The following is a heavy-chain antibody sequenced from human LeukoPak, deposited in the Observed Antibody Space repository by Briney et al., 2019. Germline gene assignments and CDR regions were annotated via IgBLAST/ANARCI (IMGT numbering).Heavy chain of an antibody. CDR1: GFTFDDYA. CDR2: ISWNSGSI. Sequence: GGSLRLSCAASGFTFDDYAMHWVRQAPGKGLEWVSGISWNSGSIGYADSVKGRFTISRDNAKNSLYLQMNSLRAEDTAVYYCARERPPDHSYYDFRSGYKIYYYYMDVWGKGTTVTVSS. CDR3: ARERPPDHSYYDFRSGYKIYYYYMDV. J-gene: IGHJ6*03. D-gene: IGHD3-3*01. V-gene: IGHV3-9*01.